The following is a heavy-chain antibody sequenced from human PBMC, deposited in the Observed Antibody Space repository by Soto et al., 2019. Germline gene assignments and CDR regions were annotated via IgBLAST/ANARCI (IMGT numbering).Heavy chain of an antibody. CDR1: GYTFTGYY. V-gene: IGHV1-2*04. D-gene: IGHD2-15*01. Sequence: ASVKVSCKASGYTFTGYYMHWVRQAPGQGLEWMGWINPNSGGTNYAQKFQGWVTMTRDTSISTAYMELSRLRSDDTAVYYCARDLNGRSSALHGYWSQGTLVTVSS. CDR2: INPNSGGT. CDR3: ARDLNGRSSALHGY. J-gene: IGHJ4*02.